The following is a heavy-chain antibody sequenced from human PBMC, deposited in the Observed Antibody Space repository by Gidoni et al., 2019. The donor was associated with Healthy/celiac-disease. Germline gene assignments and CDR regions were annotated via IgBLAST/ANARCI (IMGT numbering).Heavy chain of an antibody. V-gene: IGHV3-30*04. J-gene: IGHJ4*02. CDR1: GFPFSSYA. CDR2: ISYDGSNK. Sequence: QVQLVESGGGVVQPGRSLRLSCAASGFPFSSYAMHWVRQAPGKGLEWVAVISYDGSNKYYADSVKGRFTISRDNSKNTLYLQMNSLRAEDTAVYYCARVTYYDSSGTFDYWGQGTLVTVSS. CDR3: ARVTYYDSSGTFDY. D-gene: IGHD3-22*01.